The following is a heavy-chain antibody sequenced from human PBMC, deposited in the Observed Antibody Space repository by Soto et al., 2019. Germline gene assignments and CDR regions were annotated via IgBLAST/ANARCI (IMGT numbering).Heavy chain of an antibody. J-gene: IGHJ4*02. V-gene: IGHV1-58*01. CDR2: IVVGSGNT. CDR3: ARDLWGYSSSPWLDY. Sequence: SGKVSCKASGFTFTSSAVQWVRQARGQRLEWIGWIVVGSGNTNYAQKFQERVTITRDMSTSTAYMELSSLRAEDTAVYYCARDLWGYSSSPWLDYWGQGTLVTVSS. D-gene: IGHD6-6*01. CDR1: GFTFTSSA.